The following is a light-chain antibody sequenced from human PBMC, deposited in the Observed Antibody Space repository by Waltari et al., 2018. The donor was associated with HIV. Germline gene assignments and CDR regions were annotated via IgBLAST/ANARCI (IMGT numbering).Light chain of an antibody. CDR3: QQYDNLPAGIFT. J-gene: IGKJ3*01. CDR1: QDISKY. CDR2: DAS. V-gene: IGKV1-33*01. Sequence: DIQMTQSPSSLSASGGDRVTITCQASQDISKYLNWYQQKPVKAPKLLIYDASNLETGVPSRFSGSGSGTDFTFTISSLQPEDIATYDCQQYDNLPAGIFTFGPGTKVDIK.